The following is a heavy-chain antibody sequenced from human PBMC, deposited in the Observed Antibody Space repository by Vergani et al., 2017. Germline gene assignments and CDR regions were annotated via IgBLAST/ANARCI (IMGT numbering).Heavy chain of an antibody. CDR1: GYTFTSYG. J-gene: IGHJ3*02. D-gene: IGHD6-19*01. Sequence: QVQLVQSGAEVKTPGASVKVSCKASGYTFTSYGISWVRQAPGQGLEWMGWSSAYNGNTNYAQKLQGRVTMTTDTSTSTAYMELRSLRSDDTSVYYCADDLRGGQWLVKGVFDSWGEGRMVTVSA. V-gene: IGHV1-18*01. CDR3: ADDLRGGQWLVKGVFDS. CDR2: SSAYNGNT.